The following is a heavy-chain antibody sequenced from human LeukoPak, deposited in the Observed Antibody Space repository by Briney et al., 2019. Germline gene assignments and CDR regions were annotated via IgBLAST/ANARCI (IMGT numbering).Heavy chain of an antibody. V-gene: IGHV4-39*07. D-gene: IGHD3-22*01. CDR2: IYSRGST. CDR1: GGSISSSNYY. J-gene: IGHJ3*02. Sequence: SETLSLTCIVSGGSISSSNYYWGWIRQSPGKGLEWIGSIYSRGSTYYNPSLKSRVTISVDTSKNQFSLKLSSVTAADTAVYFCARGPYSYDSSGAFDIWGQGTMVTVSS. CDR3: ARGPYSYDSSGAFDI.